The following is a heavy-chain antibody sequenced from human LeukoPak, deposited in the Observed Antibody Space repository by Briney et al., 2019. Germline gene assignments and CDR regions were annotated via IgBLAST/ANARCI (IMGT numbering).Heavy chain of an antibody. CDR2: IYHSGST. Sequence: PSQTLSLTCAVSGCSISSGGYSWSWIRQPPGKGLEWIGYIYHSGSTYYNPSLKSRVNISVDRSKKQYTLKLSSVTAEDTAVYYCARVNSLFGAFDIWGQGTMVTVSS. CDR1: GCSISSGGYS. D-gene: IGHD2/OR15-2a*01. V-gene: IGHV4-30-2*01. J-gene: IGHJ3*02. CDR3: ARVNSLFGAFDI.